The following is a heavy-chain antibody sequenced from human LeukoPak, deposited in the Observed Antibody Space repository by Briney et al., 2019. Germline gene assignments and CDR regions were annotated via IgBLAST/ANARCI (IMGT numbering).Heavy chain of an antibody. J-gene: IGHJ4*02. CDR3: ARDPIYCSGGSCQN. D-gene: IGHD2-15*01. CDR2: IYHSGST. Sequence: SETLSLTCTVSGYSISSGYYWGWIRQPPGKGLEWIGSIYHSGSTYYNPSLKSRVTISVDTSKNQFSLKLSSVTAAGTAVYYCARDPIYCSGGSCQNWGQGTLVTVSS. CDR1: GYSISSGYY. V-gene: IGHV4-38-2*02.